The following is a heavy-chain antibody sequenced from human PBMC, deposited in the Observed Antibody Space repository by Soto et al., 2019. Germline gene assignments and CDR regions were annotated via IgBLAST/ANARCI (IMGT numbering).Heavy chain of an antibody. D-gene: IGHD2-15*01. CDR1: GFSFSDYE. Sequence: XGSLRLSCTASGFSFSDYEMNWVRQAPGKGLEWVSYITSGGRSIYYADSVKGRFIISRDNAENSLYLQMNSLRPEDTAVYYCVRRMASPDQWGQGTLVTVSS. CDR2: ITSGGRSI. CDR3: VRRMASPDQ. J-gene: IGHJ4*02. V-gene: IGHV3-48*03.